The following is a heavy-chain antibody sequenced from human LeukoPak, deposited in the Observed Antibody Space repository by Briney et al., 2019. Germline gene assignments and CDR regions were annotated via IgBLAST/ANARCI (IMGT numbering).Heavy chain of an antibody. CDR1: GFTVSSHY. Sequence: GGSLRLSCAASGFTVSSHYISWVRQAPGKGLEWVSCIYSGGSTYYADSVKGRFTISRDNAKNSLYLQMNSLRAEDTALYYCAKDISPRDSTMVRGVAFDYWGQGTLVTVSS. CDR3: AKDISPRDSTMVRGVAFDY. V-gene: IGHV3-53*05. J-gene: IGHJ4*02. D-gene: IGHD3-10*01. CDR2: IYSGGST.